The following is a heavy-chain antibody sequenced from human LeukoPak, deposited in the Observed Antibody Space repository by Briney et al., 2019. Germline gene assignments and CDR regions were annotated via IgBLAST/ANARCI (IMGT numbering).Heavy chain of an antibody. V-gene: IGHV3-9*01. CDR3: AKDTGGGYSSYDY. Sequence: PGVSMRLSCAASGFTFDDYAMHWVRQAPGKGLEGVSGISLNSGSIGYADSVKGRFTISRDNATNSLYLQMNSLRAEDTALYYCAKDTGGGYSSYDYWGQGTLVTVSS. CDR1: GFTFDDYA. J-gene: IGHJ4*02. D-gene: IGHD6-19*01. CDR2: ISLNSGSI.